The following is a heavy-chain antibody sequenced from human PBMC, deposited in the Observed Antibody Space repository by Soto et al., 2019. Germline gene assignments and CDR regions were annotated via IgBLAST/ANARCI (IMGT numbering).Heavy chain of an antibody. CDR2: IKQDGGEK. CDR1: GFTFSNYW. CDR3: SGILRTGTTWYAFDI. Sequence: EVQLVESGGGLVQPGGSLRLSCAASGFTFSNYWMTWVRQAPVKGLEWVANIKQDGGEKYSVDSVKGRFTISRDNAKNSLSLQMNGLRAEDTSVYYCSGILRTGTTWYAFDIWGQGTMVTVSS. J-gene: IGHJ3*02. D-gene: IGHD1-1*01. V-gene: IGHV3-7*01.